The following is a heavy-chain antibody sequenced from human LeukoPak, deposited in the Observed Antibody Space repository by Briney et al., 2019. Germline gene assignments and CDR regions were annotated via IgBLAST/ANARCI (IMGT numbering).Heavy chain of an antibody. Sequence: GASVKISCKLSGDTLTELSMHWVRQSHGKGLEWMGGFVPEDGETIYAQKFQGGVTMTEDTSTDTAYMELSSLRSDDTAVYFCATLPRGHLFDSWGQGTLVTVSS. CDR2: FVPEDGET. V-gene: IGHV1-24*01. J-gene: IGHJ4*02. D-gene: IGHD3-10*01. CDR3: ATLPRGHLFDS. CDR1: GDTLTELS.